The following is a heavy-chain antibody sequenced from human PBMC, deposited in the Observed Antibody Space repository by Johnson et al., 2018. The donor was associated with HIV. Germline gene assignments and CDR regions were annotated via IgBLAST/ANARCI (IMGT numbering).Heavy chain of an antibody. CDR3: AKDQTYNFWSGYYGGDAFDI. D-gene: IGHD3-3*01. V-gene: IGHV3-48*01. J-gene: IGHJ3*02. Sequence: VQLVESGGGVVQPGRSLRLSCAASGFTFSSYGMHWVRQAPGKGLEWVSYISSSGSTIYYAASVKGRFTISRDISKNTLYLQMNSLRAEDTAVYYCAKDQTYNFWSGYYGGDAFDIWGQGTMVTVSS. CDR1: GFTFSSYG. CDR2: ISSSGSTI.